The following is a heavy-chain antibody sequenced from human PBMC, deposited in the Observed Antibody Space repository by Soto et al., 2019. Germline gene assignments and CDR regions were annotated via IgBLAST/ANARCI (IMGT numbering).Heavy chain of an antibody. Sequence: SVKVSCKASGGTFSSYAISWVRQAPGQGLEWMGGIIPIFGTANYAQKFQGRVTITADKSTSTAYMELSSLRSEDTAVYYCARVSDYYGSGSYYHYYYGMDVWGQGTTVTVSS. J-gene: IGHJ6*01. CDR2: IIPIFGTA. CDR1: GGTFSSYA. CDR3: ARVSDYYGSGSYYHYYYGMDV. V-gene: IGHV1-69*06. D-gene: IGHD3-10*01.